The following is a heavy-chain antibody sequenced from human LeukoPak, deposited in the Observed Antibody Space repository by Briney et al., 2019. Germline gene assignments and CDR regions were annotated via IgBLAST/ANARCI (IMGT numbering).Heavy chain of an antibody. CDR2: IWYDGSNK. D-gene: IGHD6-13*01. V-gene: IGHV3-33*01. CDR3: ARDRAAADLDY. J-gene: IGHJ4*02. CDR1: GFTFSSYG. Sequence: GRSLRLSCAASGFTFSSYGMHWVRQAPGKGLEWVAVIWYDGSNKFYADSVKGRFTISRDNSKNTLYLQMNSLRAEDTAVYYCARDRAAADLDYWGQGTLVTVSS.